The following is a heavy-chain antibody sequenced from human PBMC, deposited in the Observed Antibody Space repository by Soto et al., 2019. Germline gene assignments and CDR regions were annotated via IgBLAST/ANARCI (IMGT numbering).Heavy chain of an antibody. J-gene: IGHJ4*02. D-gene: IGHD5-12*01. CDR3: ARASFIEATNRHFDC. Sequence: SETLSLTCTVSGGSISSYYWSWIRQPPGKGLDWIGYFNYSVSSNYNPSLKSRVTISVDTFKNQFSLKLSSVTAADTALYYCARASFIEATNRHFDCWGQGTLVTVS. CDR2: FNYSVSS. V-gene: IGHV4-59*12. CDR1: GGSISSYY.